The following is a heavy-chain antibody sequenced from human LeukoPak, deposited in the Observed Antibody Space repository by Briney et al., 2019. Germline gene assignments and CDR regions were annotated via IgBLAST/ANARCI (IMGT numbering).Heavy chain of an antibody. CDR2: IIGSGGSA. J-gene: IGHJ4*02. CDR1: GFTFSSYA. CDR3: AKGAVAGIRPLYYFDY. D-gene: IGHD6-19*01. Sequence: PGGSLRLSCAASGFTFSSYAMSWVRHAPGKGREWVSAIIGSGGSAYYADSVKGRFTISRDNSKNTLYLQMNSLRAEDTAVYYCAKGAVAGIRPLYYFDYWGQGTLVTVSS. V-gene: IGHV3-23*01.